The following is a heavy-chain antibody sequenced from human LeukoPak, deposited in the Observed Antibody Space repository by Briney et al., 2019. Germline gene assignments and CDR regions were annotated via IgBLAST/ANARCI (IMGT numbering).Heavy chain of an antibody. CDR1: GFTFSSYG. CDR3: AKSQQQLKPDYDY. Sequence: GGSLRLSCAASGFTFSSYGMSWVRQAPGKGLEWVSTISDSGGSTYYADSVKGRFTIYRDNSKNTLNLQMNSLGVEDTAVYYCAKSQQQLKPDYDYWGQGTLVTASS. D-gene: IGHD6-13*01. CDR2: ISDSGGST. V-gene: IGHV3-23*01. J-gene: IGHJ4*02.